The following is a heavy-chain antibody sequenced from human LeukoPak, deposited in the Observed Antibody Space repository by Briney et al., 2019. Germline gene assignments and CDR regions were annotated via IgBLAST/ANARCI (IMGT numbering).Heavy chain of an antibody. V-gene: IGHV1-69*13. J-gene: IGHJ4*02. CDR2: IIPIFGTA. CDR1: GGTFSSYA. D-gene: IGHD5-18*01. CDR3: ARDSGIGYSYGYFDY. Sequence: GASEKVSCKASGGTFSSYAISWVRQAPGQGLEWMGGIIPIFGTANYAQKFQGRVTITADESTSTAYMELSSLRSEDTAVYYCARDSGIGYSYGYFDYWGQGTLVTVSS.